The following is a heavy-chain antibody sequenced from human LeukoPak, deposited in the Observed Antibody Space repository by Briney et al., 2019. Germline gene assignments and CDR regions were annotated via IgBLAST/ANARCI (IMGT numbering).Heavy chain of an antibody. Sequence: GGSLSLSCAASGFTFSSYAMSWVRQAPGKGLEWVSAISGSGGSTYYADSVKGRFTISRDNSKNTLYLQMNSLRAEDTAVYYCACKSCSSTSCYTMSFDYWGQGTLVTVSS. CDR3: ACKSCSSTSCYTMSFDY. D-gene: IGHD2-2*02. V-gene: IGHV3-23*01. CDR2: ISGSGGST. J-gene: IGHJ4*02. CDR1: GFTFSSYA.